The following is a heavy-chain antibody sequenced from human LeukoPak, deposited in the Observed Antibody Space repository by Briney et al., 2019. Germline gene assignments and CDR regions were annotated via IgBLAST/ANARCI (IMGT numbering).Heavy chain of an antibody. CDR3: AIVGLGKDTAFDI. CDR1: GYAFTGHY. J-gene: IGHJ3*02. Sequence: VASVKVSCKTSGYAFTGHYIHWVRQAPGQGLEWLGWINSNSGDTKYEEKFQGRVTMTRDTSITTVYMDLTRLTSDDAAVYYCAIVGLGKDTAFDIWGQGTMVTVSS. V-gene: IGHV1-2*02. D-gene: IGHD2-15*01. CDR2: INSNSGDT.